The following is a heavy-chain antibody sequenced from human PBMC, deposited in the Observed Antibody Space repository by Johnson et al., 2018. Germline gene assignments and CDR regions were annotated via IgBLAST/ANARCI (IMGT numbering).Heavy chain of an antibody. Sequence: QVQLVQSGAEVTRPGASVKVSCKASGYSVTNYNMHWIRQAPGQGLEWMGIIFSSGGNTLYPQTFQGRVTMTRDTTTNKVYMELSTLTSEDTAVYYCAREPPFGFRFDFWGQGTLVTVSS. J-gene: IGHJ4*02. V-gene: IGHV1-46*01. D-gene: IGHD3-16*01. CDR1: GYSVTNYN. CDR3: AREPPFGFRFDF. CDR2: IFSSGGNT.